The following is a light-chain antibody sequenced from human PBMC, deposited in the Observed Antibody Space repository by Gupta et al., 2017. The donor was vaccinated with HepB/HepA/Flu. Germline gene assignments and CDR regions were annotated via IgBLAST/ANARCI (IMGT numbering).Light chain of an antibody. CDR3: GTWDTSISAGV. CDR1: STNIGNNY. Sequence: QSVLTQPPSVSAAPGQKVTISCSGSSTNIGNNYVSWYQQVPGTAPKFLIFESNKRSSGIPNRFSASKSETSATLDITGLQTGDEADYYCGTWDTSISAGVFGGGTKLTVL. V-gene: IGLV1-51*02. CDR2: ESN. J-gene: IGLJ3*02.